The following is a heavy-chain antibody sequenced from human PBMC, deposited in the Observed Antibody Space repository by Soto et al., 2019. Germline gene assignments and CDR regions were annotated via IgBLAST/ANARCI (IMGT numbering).Heavy chain of an antibody. V-gene: IGHV4-59*01. J-gene: IGHJ5*02. CDR3: ARDDRGGYCSGGSCKGWFDP. CDR1: GGSISSYY. CDR2: IYYSGST. Sequence: QVQLQESGPGLVKPSETLSLTCTVSGGSISSYYWSWIRQPPGKGLEWIGYIYYSGSTNYNPSLKSRVTISVDTSKNQFSLKLSAVTGADTAVYYCARDDRGGYCSGGSCKGWFDPWGQGTLVTVSS. D-gene: IGHD2-15*01.